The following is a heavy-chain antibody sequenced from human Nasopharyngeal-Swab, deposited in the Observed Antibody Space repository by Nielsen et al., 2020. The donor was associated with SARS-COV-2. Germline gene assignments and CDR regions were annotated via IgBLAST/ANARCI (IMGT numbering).Heavy chain of an antibody. D-gene: IGHD5-24*01. V-gene: IGHV4-34*01. J-gene: IGHJ4*02. CDR3: ARGPSYRWGGVMGLGETHRRYYFDY. Sequence: WIRQPPGKGLEWIGEINHSGSTNYNPSLKSRVTISVDTSKNQFSLKLSSVTAADTAVYYCARGPSYRWGGVMGLGETHRRYYFDYWGQGTLVNVSS. CDR2: INHSGST.